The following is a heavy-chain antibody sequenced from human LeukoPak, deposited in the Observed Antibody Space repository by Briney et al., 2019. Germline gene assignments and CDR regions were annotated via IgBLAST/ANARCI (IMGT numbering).Heavy chain of an antibody. V-gene: IGHV3-23*01. CDR3: ARPFSIHTLSYYFDS. Sequence: PGGSLRLSCAGSEFTFSSYAMSWVRQAPGKGLEWVSAISGGGGSTYYADSVKGRFTISRDNSKNTLYLHMNSLRAEDTAIYYSARPFSIHTLSYYFDSWGQRTLVTVSS. CDR2: ISGGGGST. J-gene: IGHJ4*02. CDR1: EFTFSSYA. D-gene: IGHD2-21*01.